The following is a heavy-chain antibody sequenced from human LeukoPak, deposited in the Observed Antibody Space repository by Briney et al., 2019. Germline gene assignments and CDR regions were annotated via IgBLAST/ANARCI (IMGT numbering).Heavy chain of an antibody. J-gene: IGHJ4*02. CDR1: GFTFDDYG. CDR3: ARGHYYGGNSGGLRY. D-gene: IGHD4-23*01. Sequence: PGGSLRLSCAASGFTFDDYGMSWVRQAPGKGLEWVSGINWNGGSTGYADSVKGRFTISRDNAKNSLYLQMNSLRAEDTALYYCARGHYYGGNSGGLRYWGQGTLVTVSS. V-gene: IGHV3-20*04. CDR2: INWNGGST.